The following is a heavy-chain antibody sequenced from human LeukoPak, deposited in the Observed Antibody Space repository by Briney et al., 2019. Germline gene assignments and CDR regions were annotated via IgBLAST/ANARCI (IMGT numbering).Heavy chain of an antibody. Sequence: GASVKVSCKASGYTFTSYYMHWVRQAPGQGLEWMGWINPNSGGTNYAQKFQVRGTMTRDTSISTAYMELSRLRSDDTAVYYCARSAESSSWVELDYWGQGTLVTVSS. J-gene: IGHJ4*02. CDR3: ARSAESSSWVELDY. CDR1: GYTFTSYY. D-gene: IGHD6-13*01. V-gene: IGHV1-2*02. CDR2: INPNSGGT.